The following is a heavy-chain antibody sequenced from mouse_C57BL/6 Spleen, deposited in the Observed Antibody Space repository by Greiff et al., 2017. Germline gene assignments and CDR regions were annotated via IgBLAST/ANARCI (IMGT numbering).Heavy chain of an antibody. D-gene: IGHD2-3*01. CDR2: FYPGSGSI. CDR1: GYTFTEYT. CDR3: ARHEEGGYDGYYGWFAY. J-gene: IGHJ3*01. Sequence: VKLQESGAELVKPGASVKLSCKASGYTFTEYTIHWVKQRSGQGLEWIGWFYPGSGSIKYNEKFKDKATLTADKSSSTVYMELSRLTSEDSAVYFCARHEEGGYDGYYGWFAYWGQGTLVTVSA. V-gene: IGHV1-62-2*01.